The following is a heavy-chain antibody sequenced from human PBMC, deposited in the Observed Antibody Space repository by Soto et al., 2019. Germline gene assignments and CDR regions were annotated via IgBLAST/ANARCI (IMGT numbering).Heavy chain of an antibody. D-gene: IGHD3-22*01. V-gene: IGHV4-31*03. CDR3: ARARDSSGLAFDI. J-gene: IGHJ3*02. Sequence: QVQLQESGPGLVKPSQTLSLTCTVSGGSISSGGYHCNWIRQRPGQGLEWIGYVFYSGSTYYNPSLKSRLSMSVDTSKNQLSLKLRSVTAADTAVYYCARARDSSGLAFDIWGQGTMVTVSS. CDR2: VFYSGST. CDR1: GGSISSGGYH.